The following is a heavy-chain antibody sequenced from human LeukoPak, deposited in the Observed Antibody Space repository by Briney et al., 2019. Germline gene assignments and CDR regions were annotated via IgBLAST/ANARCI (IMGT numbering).Heavy chain of an antibody. J-gene: IGHJ4*02. CDR3: ARRVIPVAGIKYYLDY. V-gene: IGHV3-23*01. D-gene: IGHD6-19*01. CDR1: GFTFSSHA. Sequence: PGGSLRLSCAASGFTFSSHAMSWVRQAPGKGLEWVSTFSGTSGNAYYADSVKGRFTISRDNSKSTLYLQMNSLRAEDTAVYYCARRVIPVAGIKYYLDYWGQGTLVTVSS. CDR2: FSGTSGNA.